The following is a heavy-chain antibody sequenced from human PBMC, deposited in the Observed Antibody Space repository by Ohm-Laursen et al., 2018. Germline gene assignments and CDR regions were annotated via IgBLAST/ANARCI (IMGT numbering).Heavy chain of an antibody. CDR1: GFTFSRYA. CDR2: LSGGGDST. Sequence: SLRLSCTASGFTFSRYAMSWVRQAPGKGLEWVSALSGGGDSTDYADSVKGRFTISRDNSKNTLYLQMNSLRAEDTAVYYCAKDLKSKGLYYGMDVWGQGTTVTVSS. CDR3: AKDLKSKGLYYGMDV. J-gene: IGHJ6*02. D-gene: IGHD3/OR15-3a*01. V-gene: IGHV3-23*01.